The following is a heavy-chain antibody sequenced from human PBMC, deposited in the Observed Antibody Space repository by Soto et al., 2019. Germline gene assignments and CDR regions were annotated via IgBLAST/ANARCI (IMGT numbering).Heavy chain of an antibody. CDR1: GFIFSDYY. CDR2: ISSSSSTI. CDR3: ARAQDEPSSSWHYCFDY. D-gene: IGHD6-13*01. J-gene: IGHJ4*02. V-gene: IGHV3-11*04. Sequence: GGSLTLSCAASGFIFSDYYMSWVRQAPGKGLEWVSYISSSSSTIYYADSVKGRFTISRDNAKSSLYLQMNSLGDADTAVYYCARAQDEPSSSWHYCFDYWGQGPLVTVSS.